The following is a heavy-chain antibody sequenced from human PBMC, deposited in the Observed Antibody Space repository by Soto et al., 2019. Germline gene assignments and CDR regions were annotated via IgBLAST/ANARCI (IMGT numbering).Heavy chain of an antibody. Sequence: TLSLTCAVYGGSFSGYYWSWIRQPPGKGLEWIGEINHSGSTNYNPSLKSRVTISVDTSKNQFSLKLSSVTAADTAVYYCARVTYYYDSSGSRVRVPHYYYGMDVWGQGTTVTVSS. CDR1: GGSFSGYY. V-gene: IGHV4-34*01. CDR3: ARVTYYYDSSGSRVRVPHYYYGMDV. CDR2: INHSGST. D-gene: IGHD3-22*01. J-gene: IGHJ6*02.